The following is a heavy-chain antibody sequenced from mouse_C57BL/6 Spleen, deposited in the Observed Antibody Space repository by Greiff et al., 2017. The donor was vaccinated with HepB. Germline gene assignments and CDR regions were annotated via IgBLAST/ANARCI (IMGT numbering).Heavy chain of an antibody. CDR3: ARRAYSLYAMDY. J-gene: IGHJ4*01. Sequence: DVQLVESGGGLVKPGGSLKLSCAASGFTFSDYGMHWVRQAPEKGLEWVAYISSGSSTIYYADTVKGRFTISRDNAKNTLFLQMTSLRSEDTAMYYCARRAYSLYAMDYWGQGTSVTVSS. D-gene: IGHD2-12*01. CDR1: GFTFSDYG. CDR2: ISSGSSTI. V-gene: IGHV5-17*01.